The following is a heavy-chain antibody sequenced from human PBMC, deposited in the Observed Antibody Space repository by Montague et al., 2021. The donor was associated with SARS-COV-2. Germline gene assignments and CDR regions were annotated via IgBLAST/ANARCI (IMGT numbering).Heavy chain of an antibody. CDR2: IYYSGST. J-gene: IGHJ4*02. CDR1: GGSISRGTYY. CDR3: PREGGWLSRGSYYFDY. D-gene: IGHD3-22*01. Sequence: TLSLTCTVSGGSISRGTYYWSWIRQHPGKGLEWIGHIYYSGSTYYNPSLKSRVTISVDTSKNQFSLKLSSVTAADTAVYYCPREGGWLSRGSYYFDYWGQGTLVTVSS. V-gene: IGHV4-31*03.